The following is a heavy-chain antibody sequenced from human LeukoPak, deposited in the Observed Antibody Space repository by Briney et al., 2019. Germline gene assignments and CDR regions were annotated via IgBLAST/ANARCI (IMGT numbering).Heavy chain of an antibody. Sequence: GGSLRLSCATSGFTFTNAWMNWVRQAPGKGLEWVAVVGGDDATFYRDSVKGRFTISRDNSKNTLSLQMNSLRLEDTAVYYCAKDSRSRNGVYDPFDIWGQGTVVTVSS. V-gene: IGHV3-53*01. CDR3: AKDSRSRNGVYDPFDI. CDR2: VGGDDAT. J-gene: IGHJ3*02. D-gene: IGHD2-8*01. CDR1: GFTFTNAW.